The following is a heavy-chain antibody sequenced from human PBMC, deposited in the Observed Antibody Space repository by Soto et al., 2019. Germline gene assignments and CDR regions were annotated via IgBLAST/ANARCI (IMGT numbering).Heavy chain of an antibody. D-gene: IGHD3-10*01. CDR1: GGTFSSYT. J-gene: IGHJ6*02. Sequence: QVQLVQSGAEVKKPGSSVKVSCKASGGTFSSYTISWVRQAPGQGLEWMGRIIPILGIANYAQKFQGRVTITADKSTSTAYMELSSLRSEDTAVYYCASLMSSGYYCGMDVWGQGTTVTVSS. CDR3: ASLMSSGYYCGMDV. V-gene: IGHV1-69*02. CDR2: IIPILGIA.